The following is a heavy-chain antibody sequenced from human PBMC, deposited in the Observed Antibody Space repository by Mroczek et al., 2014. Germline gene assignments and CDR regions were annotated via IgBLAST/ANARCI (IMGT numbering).Heavy chain of an antibody. D-gene: IGHD6-13*01. V-gene: IGHV4-4*07. J-gene: IGHJ3*02. Sequence: QVQLQESGPGLVKPSETLSLTCTVSGGSISSYYWSWIRQPAGKGLEWIGRIYTSGSTNYNPSLKSRVTMSVDTSKNQFSLKLSSVTAADTAVYYCARADEQQLAHARDAFDIWGQGTMVTVSS. CDR2: IYTSGST. CDR1: GGSISSYY. CDR3: ARADEQQLAHARDAFDI.